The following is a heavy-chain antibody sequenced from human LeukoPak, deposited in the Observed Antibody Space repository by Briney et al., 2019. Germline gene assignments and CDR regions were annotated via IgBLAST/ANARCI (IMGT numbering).Heavy chain of an antibody. V-gene: IGHV4-30-4*01. Sequence: SQTLSLTCSVSGGSVSSNNHYWTWIRQPPGKGLEWIGYISYSGNTYYNPSLKSRVTISVDTSKNQFSLKLSSVTAADTAVYFCARVSAKGSSSWQNEFDPWGQGTLVTVSS. J-gene: IGHJ5*02. CDR2: ISYSGNT. D-gene: IGHD6-13*01. CDR3: ARVSAKGSSSWQNEFDP. CDR1: GGSVSSNNHY.